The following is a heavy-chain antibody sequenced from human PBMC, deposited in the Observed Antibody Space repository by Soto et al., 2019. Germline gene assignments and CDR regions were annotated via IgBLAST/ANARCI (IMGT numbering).Heavy chain of an antibody. V-gene: IGHV4-34*01. J-gene: IGHJ3*02. Sequence: SETLSLTCAVYGGSFSGYYWSWTRQPPGKGLEWIGEINHSGSTNYNPSLKSRVTISVDTSKNQFSLKLSSVTAADTAVYYCAREYSNIVATIDAFDIWGQGTMVTVSS. CDR1: GGSFSGYY. CDR3: AREYSNIVATIDAFDI. CDR2: INHSGST. D-gene: IGHD5-12*01.